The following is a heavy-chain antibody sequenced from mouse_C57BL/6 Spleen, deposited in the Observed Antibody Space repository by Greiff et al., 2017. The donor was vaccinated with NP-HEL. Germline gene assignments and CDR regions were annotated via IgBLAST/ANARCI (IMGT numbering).Heavy chain of an antibody. CDR1: GYTFTSYW. CDR3: ARPSTKVTAWFAD. Sequence: VQLQQPGAELVRPGSSVKLSCKASGYTFTSYWMHWVKQRPIQGLEWIGNIDPSDSETHYNQKFKDKATLTVDKSSSTAYMQLSSLTSEDSAVYYCARPSTKVTAWFADWGQVTLVTVST. J-gene: IGHJ3*01. CDR2: IDPSDSET. V-gene: IGHV1-52*01. D-gene: IGHD2-2*01.